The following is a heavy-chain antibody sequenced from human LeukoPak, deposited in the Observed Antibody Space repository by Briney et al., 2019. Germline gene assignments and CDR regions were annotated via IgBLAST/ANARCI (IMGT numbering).Heavy chain of an antibody. V-gene: IGHV4-4*02. CDR2: IFYSGST. Sequence: SGTLSLTCAVSGGSIFSTNWWSWVRQPPGKGLEWIGNIFYSGSTYYSPSLKSRVTISLDTSRNQFSLKLTSVTAADTAVYYCAKSNGYGLVDIWGQGTMVTVSS. D-gene: IGHD3-10*01. J-gene: IGHJ3*02. CDR1: GGSIFSTNW. CDR3: AKSNGYGLVDI.